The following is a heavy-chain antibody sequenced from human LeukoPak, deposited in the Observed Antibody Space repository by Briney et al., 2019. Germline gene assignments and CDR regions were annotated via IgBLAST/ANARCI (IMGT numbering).Heavy chain of an antibody. D-gene: IGHD6-13*01. J-gene: IGHJ4*02. V-gene: IGHV3-21*01. CDR3: ARVWGGISAAGTGFDY. CDR1: GFTFSSYA. CDR2: ISSSSSYT. Sequence: PGGSLRLSCAASGFTFSSYAMSWVRQAPGKGLEWVSSISSSSSYTFYGDSVTGRFTISRDNARNSLYLQMNSLRAEDTAVYYCARVWGGISAAGTGFDYWGQGTLVTVSS.